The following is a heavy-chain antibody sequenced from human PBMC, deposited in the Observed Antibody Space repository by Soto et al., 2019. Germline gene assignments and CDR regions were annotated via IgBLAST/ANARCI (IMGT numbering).Heavy chain of an antibody. CDR1: GFTFSSYS. J-gene: IGHJ6*02. Sequence: GGSLRLSCAASGFTFSSYSMNWFRQAPGKGLEWVSYISSSSSTIYYADSVKGRFTISRDNAKNSLYLQMNSLRDEDTAVYYCARVTSAAGGIYYYYGMDVWGQGTMVTVSS. CDR3: ARVTSAAGGIYYYYGMDV. D-gene: IGHD6-13*01. V-gene: IGHV3-48*02. CDR2: ISSSSSTI.